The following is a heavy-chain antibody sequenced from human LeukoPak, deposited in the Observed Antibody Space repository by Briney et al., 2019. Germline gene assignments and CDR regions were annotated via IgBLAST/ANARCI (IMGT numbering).Heavy chain of an antibody. Sequence: RGGSLRLSCAASGFTFSSFGLHWVRQAPGKGLEWVAFGYIESNIHYADSVKGRFTISRDNAKNSLHLQMNSLRAEDTAVYYCAITRDAYNSGDYWGQGTLVTVSS. CDR2: GYIESNI. V-gene: IGHV3-30*02. CDR3: AITRDAYNSGDY. D-gene: IGHD5-24*01. J-gene: IGHJ4*02. CDR1: GFTFSSFG.